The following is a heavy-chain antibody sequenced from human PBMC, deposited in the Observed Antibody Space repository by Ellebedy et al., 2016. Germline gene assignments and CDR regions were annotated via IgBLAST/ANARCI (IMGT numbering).Heavy chain of an antibody. CDR2: ISSSGSTI. CDR1: GFSFSDYY. D-gene: IGHD2-8*02. CDR3: ARVRGVPDY. Sequence: GESLKISXAASGFSFSDYYMSWIRQAPGKGLEWVSYISSSGSTIYYADSVKGRFTISRDNAKNNLSLQMNSLRAEDTAVYYCARVRGVPDYWGQGTLVTVSS. V-gene: IGHV3-11*01. J-gene: IGHJ4*02.